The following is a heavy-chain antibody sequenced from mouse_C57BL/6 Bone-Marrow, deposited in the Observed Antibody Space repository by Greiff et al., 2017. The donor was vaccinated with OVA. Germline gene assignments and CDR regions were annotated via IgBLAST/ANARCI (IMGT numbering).Heavy chain of an antibody. CDR3: ASYYYGSSYAMDY. Sequence: EVKLMESGGGLVKPGGSLKLSCAASGFTFSSYAMSWVRQTPEKRLEWVATISDGGSYTYYPDNVKGRFTISRDNAKNNLYLQMSHLKSEDTAMYYCASYYYGSSYAMDYWGQGTSVTVSS. V-gene: IGHV5-4*03. CDR2: ISDGGSYT. CDR1: GFTFSSYA. J-gene: IGHJ4*01. D-gene: IGHD1-1*01.